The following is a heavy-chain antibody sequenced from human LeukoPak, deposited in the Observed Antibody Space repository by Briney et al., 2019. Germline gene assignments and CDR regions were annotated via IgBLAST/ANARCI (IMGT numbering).Heavy chain of an antibody. V-gene: IGHV4-31*03. J-gene: IGHJ4*02. CDR1: GGSINSGGFY. CDR3: ARVSFYDTTHVDY. CDR2: IYYSGST. D-gene: IGHD2/OR15-2a*01. Sequence: SQTLSLTCTVSGGSINSGGFYWSWIRQHPGKGLEWIGYIYYSGSTYYNPSLKSRVTISVDTSKNQFSLELTSVTAADTAVYYCARVSFYDTTHVDYWGQGTLVTVSS.